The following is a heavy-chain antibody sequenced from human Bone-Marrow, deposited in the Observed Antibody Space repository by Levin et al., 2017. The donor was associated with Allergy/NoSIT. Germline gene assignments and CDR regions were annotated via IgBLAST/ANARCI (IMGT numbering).Heavy chain of an antibody. CDR3: AKDVELRWFGESLGHGMDV. J-gene: IGHJ6*02. V-gene: IGHV3-30*18. CDR2: ISYDGSKT. Sequence: PGGSLRLSCAASGFSFSAYAMHWVRQAPGKGLEWVALISYDGSKTYYGDSVKGRFTISRDEDTLFLQMNDLTEEDTSVYHCAKDVELRWFGESLGHGMDVWGQGTTVIVSS. CDR1: GFSFSAYA. D-gene: IGHD3-10*01.